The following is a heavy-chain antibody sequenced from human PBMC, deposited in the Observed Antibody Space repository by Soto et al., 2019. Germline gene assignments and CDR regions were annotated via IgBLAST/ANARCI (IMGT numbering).Heavy chain of an antibody. J-gene: IGHJ5*02. D-gene: IGHD2-2*01. CDR2: IYNSGNT. CDR3: ARGRHCISASCFGYPNLWFDP. V-gene: IGHV4-59*01. CDR1: AASTSSDY. Sequence: PSETLSLTCTVSAASTSSDYWTWIRQPPGKGLEWIGHIYNSGNTKYNPALKSRVTISLDRSRNQFSLRLTSVIAADTAVYYCARGRHCISASCFGYPNLWFDPWGQGILVPVSP.